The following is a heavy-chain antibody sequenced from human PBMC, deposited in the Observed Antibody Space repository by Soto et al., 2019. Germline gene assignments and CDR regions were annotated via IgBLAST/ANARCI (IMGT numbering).Heavy chain of an antibody. V-gene: IGHV3-72*01. J-gene: IGHJ5*02. D-gene: IGHD6-13*01. CDR3: ARAERDDSSSWWNWFDP. Sequence: QPRWSLRLSCAASGFTFSDHYMDWCRQAPGKGLEWVGRTRNKANSYTTEYAASVKGRFTISRDDSKNSLYLQMNSLKTEDTAVYYCARAERDDSSSWWNWFDPWGQGTLVTVSS. CDR2: TRNKANSYTT. CDR1: GFTFSDHY.